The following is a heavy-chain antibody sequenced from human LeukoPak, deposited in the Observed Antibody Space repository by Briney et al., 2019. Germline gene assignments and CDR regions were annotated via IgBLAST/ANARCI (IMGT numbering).Heavy chain of an antibody. CDR1: GYTFTSYG. J-gene: IGHJ4*02. D-gene: IGHD5-24*01. Sequence: ASVKVSCKASGYTFTSYGISWVRQAPGQGLEWMGWISAYNGNTNYAQKLQGRVTMTTDTSASTAYMELSSLRSEDTAVYYCASPHRDGYSASSDFDYWGQGTLVTVSS. CDR2: ISAYNGNT. V-gene: IGHV1-18*01. CDR3: ASPHRDGYSASSDFDY.